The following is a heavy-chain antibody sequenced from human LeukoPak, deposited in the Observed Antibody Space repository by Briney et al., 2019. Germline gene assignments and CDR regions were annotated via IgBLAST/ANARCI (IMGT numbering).Heavy chain of an antibody. CDR1: GGTFSSYA. D-gene: IGHD2-2*01. Sequence: GASVKVSCKASGGTFSSYAISWVRQALGQGLEWMGGIIPIFGTANYAQKFQGRVTITADESTSTAYMELSSLRSEDTAVYYCARAGGCSSTSCYYLNDAFDIWGQGTMVTVSS. CDR3: ARAGGCSSTSCYYLNDAFDI. CDR2: IIPIFGTA. V-gene: IGHV1-69*13. J-gene: IGHJ3*02.